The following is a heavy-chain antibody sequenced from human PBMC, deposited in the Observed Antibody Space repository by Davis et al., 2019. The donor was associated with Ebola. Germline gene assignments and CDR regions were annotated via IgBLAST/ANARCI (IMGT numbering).Heavy chain of an antibody. V-gene: IGHV1-2*04. CDR2: INPNSGDS. Sequence: ASVKVSCKASGYTFTDHYMYWVRQAPGQGLEWMGWINPNSGDSSFAQKFQGWVTMTRDTSIGAVYMELSRLRSDDTAVYYCAREVGETKLDQWGQGTLVTVSS. D-gene: IGHD1-26*01. CDR3: AREVGETKLDQ. CDR1: GYTFTDHY. J-gene: IGHJ4*02.